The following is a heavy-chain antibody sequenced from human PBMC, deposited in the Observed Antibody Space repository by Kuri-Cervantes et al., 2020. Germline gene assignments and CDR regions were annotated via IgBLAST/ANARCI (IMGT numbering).Heavy chain of an antibody. D-gene: IGHD6-13*01. V-gene: IGHV3-30*03. J-gene: IGHJ4*02. CDR3: ASTTAAGQLGSGY. CDR1: GFTFSSYG. CDR2: ISYDGSNK. Sequence: GESLKISCAASGFTFSSYGMHWVRQAPGKGLEWVAVISYDGSNKYHADSVKGRFTISRDNSKNTLYLQMNSLRAEDTAVYYCASTTAAGQLGSGYWGQGTLVTVSS.